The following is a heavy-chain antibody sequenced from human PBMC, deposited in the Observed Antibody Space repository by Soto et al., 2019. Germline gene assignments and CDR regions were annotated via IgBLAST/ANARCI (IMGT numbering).Heavy chain of an antibody. CDR2: ISASGGTT. V-gene: IGHV3-23*01. CDR1: GFTFSNSV. J-gene: IGHJ4*02. D-gene: IGHD3-10*01. CDR3: VKGVLWFGDSPDY. Sequence: LRLSCAVSGFTFSNSVMAWVRQAPGKGLEWVSGISASGGTTYYADSVKGRFSISRDNFKNTLYLQMDSLRAEDTAVYYCVKGVLWFGDSPDYWGQGTLVTVSS.